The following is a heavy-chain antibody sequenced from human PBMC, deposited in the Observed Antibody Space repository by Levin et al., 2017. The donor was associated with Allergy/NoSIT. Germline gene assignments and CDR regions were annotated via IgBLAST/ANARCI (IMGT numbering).Heavy chain of an antibody. D-gene: IGHD3-16*01. CDR2: IKQDGSEN. J-gene: IGHJ5*02. CDR3: ARVIWGLGFT. CDR1: GFTFSTYW. Sequence: GGSLRLSCAGSGFTFSTYWMSWVRQAPGKGLEWVANIKQDGSENYYVDSVKGRFIISRDNGKNSLYLQMNSLRAEDTAVYYCARVIWGLGFTWGQGTLVTVSS. V-gene: IGHV3-7*01.